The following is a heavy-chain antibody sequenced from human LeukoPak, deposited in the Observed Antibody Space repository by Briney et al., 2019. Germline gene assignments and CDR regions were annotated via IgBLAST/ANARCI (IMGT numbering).Heavy chain of an antibody. J-gene: IGHJ4*02. D-gene: IGHD6-13*01. Sequence: PSETLSLTCTVSGASISSYYWSWIRQPPGKGLEWIGYIYYSGSTKYNPSLKSRVTISVDTSKNQFSPKVSSVTAEDTAVYYCASGPYPAAGTDHQFDYWGQGTLVTVSS. V-gene: IGHV4-59*01. CDR1: GASISSYY. CDR3: ASGPYPAAGTDHQFDY. CDR2: IYYSGST.